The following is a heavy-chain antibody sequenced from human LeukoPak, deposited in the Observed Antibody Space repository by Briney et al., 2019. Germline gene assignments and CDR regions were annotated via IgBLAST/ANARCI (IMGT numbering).Heavy chain of an antibody. CDR2: IIPILGIA. Sequence: SVKVSCKASGGTFSSYAISWVRQAPGQGLEWMGRIIPILGIANYAQKFQGRVTITADKSTSTAYMELSSLRSEDTAVYYCARGMYSSSWYYYYYYYMDVWGKGTTVTVSS. V-gene: IGHV1-69*04. CDR1: GGTFSSYA. CDR3: ARGMYSSSWYYYYYYYMDV. D-gene: IGHD6-13*01. J-gene: IGHJ6*03.